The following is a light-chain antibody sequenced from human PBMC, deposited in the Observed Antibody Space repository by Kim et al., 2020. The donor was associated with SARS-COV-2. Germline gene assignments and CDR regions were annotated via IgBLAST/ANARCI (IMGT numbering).Light chain of an antibody. Sequence: RQRVTISFSGSSSNIGSNSVSWYQHVPGKAPKLVIYYDDLVPSGASDRFSGSKSGTSASLAITGLQSEDEADYYCAAWDDSLNALVFGGGTQLTVL. CDR3: AAWDDSLNALV. CDR1: SSNIGSNS. V-gene: IGLV1-36*01. J-gene: IGLJ2*01. CDR2: YDD.